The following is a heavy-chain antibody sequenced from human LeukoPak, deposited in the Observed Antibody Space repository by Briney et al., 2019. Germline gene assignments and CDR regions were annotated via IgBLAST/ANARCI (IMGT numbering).Heavy chain of an antibody. CDR2: IKKTGSET. J-gene: IGHJ6*02. CDR3: ARNTGDSSGYGWYYYGMDV. Sequence: GGSLRLSCAASGFTFSHFWMSWVRQAPGKGLEWVAYIKKTGSETYYVDSVKGRFTITRDNTRSSLFLQMYSLRAEDTAVYYCARNTGDSSGYGWYYYGMDVWGQGSTVTVSS. D-gene: IGHD3-22*01. CDR1: GFTFSHFW. V-gene: IGHV3-7*01.